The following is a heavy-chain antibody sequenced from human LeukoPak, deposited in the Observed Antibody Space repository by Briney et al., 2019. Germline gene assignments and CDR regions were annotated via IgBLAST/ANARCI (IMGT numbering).Heavy chain of an antibody. CDR1: GDSIISYKYY. Sequence: SETLSLNCTVSGDSIISYKYYWGWIRQPPGKGLEWLGSIHHRGSTYYNPSLQSRLTISVDTSKNLFSLKLTSVTAADTAVYYCARQVAVVRGYYYFSGMEVGGQGTTVAVS. D-gene: IGHD3-22*01. J-gene: IGHJ6*02. CDR2: IHHRGST. CDR3: ARQVAVVRGYYYFSGMEV. V-gene: IGHV4-39*01.